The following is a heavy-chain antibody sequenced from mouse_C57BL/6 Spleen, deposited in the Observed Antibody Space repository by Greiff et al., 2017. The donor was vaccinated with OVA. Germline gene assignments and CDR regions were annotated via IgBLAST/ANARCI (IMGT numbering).Heavy chain of an antibody. V-gene: IGHV5-17*01. CDR3: ARPLITTGYWYFDV. CDR2: ISSGSSTI. J-gene: IGHJ1*03. D-gene: IGHD1-1*01. CDR1: GFTFSDYG. Sequence: EVQLVESGGGLVKPGGSLKLSCAASGFTFSDYGMHWVRQAPEKGLEWVAYISSGSSTIYYADTVKGRFTISRDNAKNTLFLQMTSLRSEDTAMYYCARPLITTGYWYFDVWGTGTTVTVAS.